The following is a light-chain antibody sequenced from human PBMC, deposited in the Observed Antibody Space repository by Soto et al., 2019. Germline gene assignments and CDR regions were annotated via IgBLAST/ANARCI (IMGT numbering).Light chain of an antibody. CDR2: DVN. J-gene: IGLJ2*01. CDR1: SSDIGGYNH. Sequence: QSALTQPPSASGSPGQSVTISCTGTSSDIGGYNHVSWHQQHPGQAPKVLIYDVNKRPSGVPDRFSGSKSANTASLTVSGLQAEDEAYYYCSSYGRGNNLLFGGGTKLTVL. V-gene: IGLV2-8*01. CDR3: SSYGRGNNLL.